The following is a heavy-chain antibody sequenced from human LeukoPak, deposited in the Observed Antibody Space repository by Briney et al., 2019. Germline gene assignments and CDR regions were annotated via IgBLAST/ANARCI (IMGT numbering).Heavy chain of an antibody. Sequence: GGSLRLSCAVSGFTFSDNYMRWVRQAPGKGLEWVAIIYSSGGTNYTDSVKGRVTVSRDNSKNTLFLQMNSLRGEDTAVYYCARDEQGNGSFDYWGQGTLVTVSS. CDR3: ARDEQGNGSFDY. CDR2: IYSSGGT. J-gene: IGHJ4*02. D-gene: IGHD1/OR15-1a*01. V-gene: IGHV3-66*03. CDR1: GFTFSDNY.